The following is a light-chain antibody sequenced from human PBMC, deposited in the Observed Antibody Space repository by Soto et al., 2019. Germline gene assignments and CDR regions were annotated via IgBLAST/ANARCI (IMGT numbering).Light chain of an antibody. Sequence: DIQMTQSPSSLSASVGDRVTITCRASQSISSYLNWYQQKPGKAPKLLIYAASSLQSGVPSRFSGSGSGTYFTLTISSLQPEDFATYYCQQSYSTPIFTFVPGTKVDIK. CDR2: AAS. V-gene: IGKV1-39*01. J-gene: IGKJ3*01. CDR3: QQSYSTPIFT. CDR1: QSISSY.